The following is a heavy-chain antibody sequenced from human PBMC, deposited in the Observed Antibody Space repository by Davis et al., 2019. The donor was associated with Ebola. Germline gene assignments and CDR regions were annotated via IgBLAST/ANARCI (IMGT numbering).Heavy chain of an antibody. J-gene: IGHJ3*02. Sequence: GESLKIPCAASGFTFSNYAMTWVRQAPGKGLEWVSSLSGNSGSTYYADSVKGRFTISRDNSKNTLSLQMSSLRAEDTAVYYCAKLIVVVPAAGDAFDIWGQGTMVTVSS. V-gene: IGHV3-23*01. CDR2: LSGNSGST. D-gene: IGHD2-2*01. CDR1: GFTFSNYA. CDR3: AKLIVVVPAAGDAFDI.